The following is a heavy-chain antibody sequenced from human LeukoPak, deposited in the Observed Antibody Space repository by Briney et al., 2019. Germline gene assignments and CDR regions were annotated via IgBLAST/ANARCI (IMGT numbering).Heavy chain of an antibody. CDR1: GYTFTGYY. V-gene: IGHV1-2*02. CDR3: ARRETYYYDSSGYYTFDY. Sequence: ASVKVSCTASGYTFTGYYMHWVRQAPGQGLEWMGWINPNSGGTNYAQKFQGRVTMTRDTSIRTAYMELSRLRSDDTAVYYCARRETYYYDSSGYYTFDYWGQGTLVTVSS. D-gene: IGHD3-22*01. CDR2: INPNSGGT. J-gene: IGHJ4*02.